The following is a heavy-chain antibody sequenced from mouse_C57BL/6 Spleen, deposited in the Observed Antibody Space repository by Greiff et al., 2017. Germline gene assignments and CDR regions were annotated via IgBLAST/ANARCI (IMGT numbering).Heavy chain of an antibody. CDR1: GYSFTSYW. Sequence: VQLQQPGPELVKPGASVKLSCTASGYSFTSYWMHWVKQRPGQGLEWIGMIHPNSGSTNYNEKFKSKATLTVDKSSSTAYMQLSSLTAEDSADYYCARSRYDDDRSLGYWGQGTTLTVSA. V-gene: IGHV1-64*01. D-gene: IGHD2-12*01. CDR3: ARSRYDDDRSLGY. CDR2: IHPNSGST. J-gene: IGHJ2*01.